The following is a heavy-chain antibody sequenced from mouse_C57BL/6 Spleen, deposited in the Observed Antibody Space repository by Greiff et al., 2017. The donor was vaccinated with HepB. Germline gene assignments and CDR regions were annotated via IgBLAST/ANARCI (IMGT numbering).Heavy chain of an antibody. CDR1: GFTFSSYA. CDR3: TRDEGGDGVYFDY. CDR2: ISSGGDYI. D-gene: IGHD3-3*01. J-gene: IGHJ2*01. V-gene: IGHV5-9-1*02. Sequence: EVHLVESGEGLVKPGGSLKLSCAASGFTFSSYAMSWVRQTPEKRLEWVAYISSGGDYIYYADTVKGRFTISRDNARNTLYLQMSSLKSEDTAMYYCTRDEGGDGVYFDYWGQGTTLTVAS.